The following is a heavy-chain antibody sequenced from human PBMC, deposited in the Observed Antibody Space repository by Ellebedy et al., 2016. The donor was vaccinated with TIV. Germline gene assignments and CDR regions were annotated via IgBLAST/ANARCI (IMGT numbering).Heavy chain of an antibody. CDR3: ARLGYCISTSCYVGHGMDV. J-gene: IGHJ6*02. V-gene: IGHV3-53*01. CDR2: IYSSGGT. D-gene: IGHD2-2*01. CDR1: GFTVSSNY. Sequence: GGSLRLSCAASGFTVSSNYMSWVRQAPGRGLEWVSTIYSSGGTYYAGSVKGRFTISRDNAKNSLYLQMNSLRAEDTAVYYCARLGYCISTSCYVGHGMDVWGQGTTVTVSS.